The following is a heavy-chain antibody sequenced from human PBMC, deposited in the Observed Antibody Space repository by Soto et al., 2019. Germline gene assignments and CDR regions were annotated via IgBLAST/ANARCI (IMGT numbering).Heavy chain of an antibody. V-gene: IGHV3-23*01. CDR1: GFTFSSYA. D-gene: IGHD2-2*01. Sequence: EVQLLESGGGLVQPGGSLRLSCASSGFTFSSYAMSWVRQAPGKGLEWVSAISGSGGSTYYADSVKGRFTISRDNSKNTLYLHMNSLRAKATAVYFCAIDIVVVPVGELAYYYVGMDVWGQGTTVTVSS. CDR2: ISGSGGST. J-gene: IGHJ6*02. CDR3: AIDIVVVPVGELAYYYVGMDV.